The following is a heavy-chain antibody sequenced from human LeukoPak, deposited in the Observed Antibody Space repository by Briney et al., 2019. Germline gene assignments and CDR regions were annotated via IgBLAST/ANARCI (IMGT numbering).Heavy chain of an antibody. CDR3: ASSKGVTMVRGVINWFDP. J-gene: IGHJ5*02. CDR2: IYYSGST. D-gene: IGHD3-10*01. V-gene: IGHV4-59*01. CDR1: GGSISSYY. Sequence: SETLSLTCTVSGGSISSYYGSWVRQPPGKGREWIGYIYYSGSTNYNPSLKSRVTISGDTSKNHFSLTLSSVTAADTAVYYCASSKGVTMVRGVINWFDPWGQGTLVTVSS.